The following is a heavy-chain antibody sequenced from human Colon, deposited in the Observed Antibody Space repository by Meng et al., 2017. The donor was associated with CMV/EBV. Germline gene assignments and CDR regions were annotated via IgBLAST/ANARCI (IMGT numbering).Heavy chain of an antibody. D-gene: IGHD6-13*01. V-gene: IGHV1-46*01. Sequence: ASVKVSCKASGYTFTSYYMHWVRQAPGQGLEWMGIINPSGGSTSYAQKFQGRVTMTRDTSTSTVYMELSSLRCEDTAVYYCARGTLLIAAAGAVDYWGQGTLVTVSS. CDR1: GYTFTSYY. J-gene: IGHJ4*02. CDR3: ARGTLLIAAAGAVDY. CDR2: INPSGGST.